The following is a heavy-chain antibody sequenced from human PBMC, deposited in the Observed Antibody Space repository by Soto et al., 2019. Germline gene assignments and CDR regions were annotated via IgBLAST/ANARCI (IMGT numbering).Heavy chain of an antibody. D-gene: IGHD3-16*01. CDR1: VGSMNNYY. CDR3: ARTVGGRLVFDY. CDR2: IYDSGKT. J-gene: IGHJ4*02. V-gene: IGHV4-59*01. Sequence: SETLSLTCSVSVGSMNNYYWGWIRQTPEKGLEWIAYIYDSGKTNWNPSLRSRDTISVDTSRNQFSLKMTSMTAADTAVYYCARTVGGRLVFDYWSQGTLVTVSS.